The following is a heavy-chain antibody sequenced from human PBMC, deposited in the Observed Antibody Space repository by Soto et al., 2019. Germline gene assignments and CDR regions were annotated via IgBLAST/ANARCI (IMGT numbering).Heavy chain of an antibody. CDR1: GFTFDDYT. CDR3: AKDIGLEQWLTTFDY. D-gene: IGHD6-19*01. V-gene: IGHV3-43*01. CDR2: ISWDGGST. Sequence: GGSLRLSCAASGFTFDDYTMHWVRQAPGKGLEWVSLISWDGGSTYYADSVKGRFTISRDNSKNSLYLQMNSLRTEDTALYYCAKDIGLEQWLTTFDYWGQGTLVTVSS. J-gene: IGHJ4*02.